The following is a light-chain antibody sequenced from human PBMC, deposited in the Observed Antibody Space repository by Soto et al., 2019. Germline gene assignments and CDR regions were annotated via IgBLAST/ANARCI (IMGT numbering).Light chain of an antibody. V-gene: IGLV3-21*04. Sequence: SYELTQPPSVSVAPGKTARITCGGNNIGSKSVHWYQQKPGQAPVLVIYYDNDRPSGIPERFSGSNSGNTATLTISRVGAGDEADYYCQVWDSSSDHVVFGGGTKVTVL. J-gene: IGLJ2*01. CDR1: NIGSKS. CDR3: QVWDSSSDHVV. CDR2: YDN.